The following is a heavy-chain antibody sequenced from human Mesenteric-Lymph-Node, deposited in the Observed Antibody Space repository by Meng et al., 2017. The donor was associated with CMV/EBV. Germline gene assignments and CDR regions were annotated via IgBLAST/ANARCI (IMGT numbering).Heavy chain of an antibody. CDR2: TYYRSKWYN. Sequence: LRLSCAISGASVSSNSAAWNWSRQSPSRGLEWLGRTYYRSKWYNDYAVSVKSRITINPDTSKNQFSLQLNSVTPGDTAVYYCARDVYSSGWNFDYWGQGTLVTVSS. CDR3: ARDVYSSGWNFDY. V-gene: IGHV6-1*01. J-gene: IGHJ4*02. CDR1: GASVSSNSAA. D-gene: IGHD6-19*01.